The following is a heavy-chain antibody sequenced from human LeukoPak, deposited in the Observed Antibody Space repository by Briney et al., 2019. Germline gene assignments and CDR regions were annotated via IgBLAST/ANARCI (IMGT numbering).Heavy chain of an antibody. CDR2: ISYDGSNK. D-gene: IGHD2-15*01. J-gene: IGHJ6*02. CDR3: ARDGVALHYYYGMDV. Sequence: GGTLRLSCAASGFTFSSYAMHWVRQAPGKGLEWVAGISYDGSNKYYADSVKGRFTISRDNSKNTLYLQMDSLRAEDTAVFYCARDGVALHYYYGMDVWGQGTTVTVSS. V-gene: IGHV3-30-3*01. CDR1: GFTFSSYA.